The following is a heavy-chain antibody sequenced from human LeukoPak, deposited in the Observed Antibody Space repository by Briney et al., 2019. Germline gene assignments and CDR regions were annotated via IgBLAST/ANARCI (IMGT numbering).Heavy chain of an antibody. V-gene: IGHV3-30*18. Sequence: PGGSLRLSCAASGFTFSSYGMHWVRQAPGKGLEWVAVISYDGSNKYYADSVKGRFTISRDNSKNTLYLQMNSLRAEDTAVYYCAKDYYDSSGYSPLPDYWGQGTLVTVSS. CDR3: AKDYYDSSGYSPLPDY. D-gene: IGHD3-22*01. CDR2: ISYDGSNK. CDR1: GFTFSSYG. J-gene: IGHJ4*02.